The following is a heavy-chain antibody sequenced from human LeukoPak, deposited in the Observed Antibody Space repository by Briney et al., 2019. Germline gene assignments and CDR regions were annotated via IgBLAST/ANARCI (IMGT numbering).Heavy chain of an antibody. CDR2: INHSGST. D-gene: IGHD2/OR15-2a*01. CDR1: GGSFSGYY. J-gene: IGHJ2*01. Sequence: SETLSLTCAVYGGSFSGYYWSWIRQPPGKGLEWIGEINHSGSTNYNPSLKSRVTISVDTSKNQFSLKLSSVTAADTAVHYCARYLPYWYFDLWGRGTLVTVSS. V-gene: IGHV4-34*01. CDR3: ARYLPYWYFDL.